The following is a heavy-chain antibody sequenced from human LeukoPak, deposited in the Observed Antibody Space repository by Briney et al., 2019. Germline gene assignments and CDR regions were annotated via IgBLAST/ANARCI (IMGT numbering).Heavy chain of an antibody. D-gene: IGHD3-22*01. Sequence: GASVKVSCKASGYTFTSYDINWVRQATGQGLEWMGWMNPNSGNTGYAQKFQGRVAMTRNTSISTAYMELSSLRSGDTAVYYCARAPLAGYYYDSSGYYYLDYWGRGTLVTVSS. CDR3: ARAPLAGYYYDSSGYYYLDY. V-gene: IGHV1-8*01. CDR2: MNPNSGNT. J-gene: IGHJ4*02. CDR1: GYTFTSYD.